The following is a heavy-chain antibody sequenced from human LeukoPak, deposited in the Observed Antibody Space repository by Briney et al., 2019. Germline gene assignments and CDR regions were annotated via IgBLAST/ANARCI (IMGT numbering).Heavy chain of an antibody. Sequence: ASVKVSCKASGYTFTSYGISWVRQAPGQGLGWMGWISAYNGNTNYAQKLQGRVTMTTDTSTSTAYMELRSLRSDDTAVYYCARDRRAAAVSIYYYYGMDVWGQGTTVTVSS. V-gene: IGHV1-18*01. CDR2: ISAYNGNT. D-gene: IGHD6-13*01. J-gene: IGHJ6*02. CDR1: GYTFTSYG. CDR3: ARDRRAAAVSIYYYYGMDV.